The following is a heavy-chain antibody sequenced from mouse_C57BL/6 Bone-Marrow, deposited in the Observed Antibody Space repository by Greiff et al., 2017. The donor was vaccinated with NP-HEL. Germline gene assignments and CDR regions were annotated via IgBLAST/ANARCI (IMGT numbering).Heavy chain of an antibody. V-gene: IGHV2-9-1*01. CDR3: ARNPDYYGSRTMDY. J-gene: IGHJ4*01. Sequence: QVQLQQSGPGLVAPSQSLSITCTVSGFSLTSYAISWVRQPPGKGLEWLGVIWTGGGTNYNSALKSRLSISKDNSKSQAFLKMNSLQTDDTARYYCARNPDYYGSRTMDYWGQGTSVTVSS. D-gene: IGHD1-1*01. CDR2: IWTGGGT. CDR1: GFSLTSYA.